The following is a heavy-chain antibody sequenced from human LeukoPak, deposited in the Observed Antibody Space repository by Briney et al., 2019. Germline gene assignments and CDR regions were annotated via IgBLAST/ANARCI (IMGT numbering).Heavy chain of an antibody. Sequence: ASVKVSCKASGYTFTSYDINWVRQATGQGLEWMGWMNPNSGNTGYAQKFQGKVTMTRNTSISTAYMELSSLRSEDTAVYYCARTHYGSGSYEDYWGQGTLVTVSS. D-gene: IGHD3-10*01. J-gene: IGHJ4*02. CDR1: GYTFTSYD. CDR3: ARTHYGSGSYEDY. V-gene: IGHV1-8*01. CDR2: MNPNSGNT.